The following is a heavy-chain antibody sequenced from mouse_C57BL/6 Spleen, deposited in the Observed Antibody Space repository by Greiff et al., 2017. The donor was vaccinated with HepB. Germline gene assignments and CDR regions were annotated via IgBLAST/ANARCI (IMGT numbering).Heavy chain of an antibody. Sequence: EVHLVESGPGLVKPSQSLSLTCSVTGYSITSGYYWNWIRQFPGNKLEWMGYISYDGSNNYNPSLKNRISITRDTSKNQFFLKLNSVTTEDTATYCCARALYDGYFDDWGQGTTLTVSS. CDR2: ISYDGSN. J-gene: IGHJ2*01. CDR3: ARALYDGYFDD. CDR1: GYSITSGYY. V-gene: IGHV3-6*01. D-gene: IGHD2-3*01.